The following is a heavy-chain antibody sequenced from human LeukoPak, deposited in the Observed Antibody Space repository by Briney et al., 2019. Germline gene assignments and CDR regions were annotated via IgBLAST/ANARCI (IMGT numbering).Heavy chain of an antibody. D-gene: IGHD3-16*01. Sequence: ASVKVSCKASGYTFTSYGISWVRQAPGQGLEWMGWISAYNGNTNYAQKLQGRVTMTTDTSTSTAYMELRSLRSDDTAVYYCARDPGYDYDYVWGSSDDAFDIWGQGTMVTVSS. J-gene: IGHJ3*02. CDR1: GYTFTSYG. CDR2: ISAYNGNT. V-gene: IGHV1-18*01. CDR3: ARDPGYDYDYVWGSSDDAFDI.